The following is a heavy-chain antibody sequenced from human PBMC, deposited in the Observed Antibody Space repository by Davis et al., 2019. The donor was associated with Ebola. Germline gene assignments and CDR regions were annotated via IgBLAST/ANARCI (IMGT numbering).Heavy chain of an antibody. CDR2: IYYSGST. CDR3: ARRRSGWRSYGMDV. CDR1: GGSISSGGYS. J-gene: IGHJ6*04. V-gene: IGHV4-30-2*05. Sequence: MPSETLSLTCAVSGGSISSGGYSWSWIRQPPGKGLEWVGYIYYSGSTYYNPSLKSRVTISVDTSKNQFSLKLSSVTAADTAVYYCARRRSGWRSYGMDVWGKGTTVTVSS. D-gene: IGHD6-19*01.